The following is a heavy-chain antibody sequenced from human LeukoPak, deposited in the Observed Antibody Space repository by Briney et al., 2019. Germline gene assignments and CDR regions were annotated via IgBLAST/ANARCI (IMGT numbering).Heavy chain of an antibody. D-gene: IGHD2-2*01. Sequence: GRSLRLSCAASGFTFSSYAMHWVRQAPGKGLEWVAVISYDGSNKYYADSVKGRFTISRDNSKNTLYLQINNLRAEDTAVYYCGRLAHNAWYAIDFWGQGTLVTVSS. V-gene: IGHV3-30*04. CDR2: ISYDGSNK. J-gene: IGHJ4*02. CDR3: GRLAHNAWYAIDF. CDR1: GFTFSSYA.